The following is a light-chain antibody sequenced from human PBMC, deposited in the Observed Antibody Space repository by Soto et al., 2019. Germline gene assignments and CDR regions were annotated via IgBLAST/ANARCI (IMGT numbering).Light chain of an antibody. Sequence: DIQMTQSPSTLSASVGDRVAITCRASQSISSWLAWYQQKPGKAPKLLIQKASTLESGVPSRFSGSGSGTEFPLTVSSLQPDDFATYYCQRYDSFSLTFGGGTKVEIK. CDR1: QSISSW. V-gene: IGKV1-5*03. J-gene: IGKJ4*01. CDR2: KAS. CDR3: QRYDSFSLT.